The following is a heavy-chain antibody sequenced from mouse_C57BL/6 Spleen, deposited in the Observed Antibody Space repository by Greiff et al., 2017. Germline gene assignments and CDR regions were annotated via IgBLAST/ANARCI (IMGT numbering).Heavy chain of an antibody. Sequence: VQLQQSGPGLVQPSQSLSIPCTVSGFSLTSYGVHWVRQSPGKGLEWLGVIWRGGSTDYNAAFMSRLSITKDNSKSQVFFKMNSLQADDTAIYYCAKGDYYVSREPFDVWGTGTTVTVSS. CDR3: AKGDYYVSREPFDV. V-gene: IGHV2-5*01. CDR1: GFSLTSYG. CDR2: IWRGGST. D-gene: IGHD1-1*01. J-gene: IGHJ1*03.